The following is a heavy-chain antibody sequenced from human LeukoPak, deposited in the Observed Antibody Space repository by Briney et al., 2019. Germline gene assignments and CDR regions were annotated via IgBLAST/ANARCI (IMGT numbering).Heavy chain of an antibody. D-gene: IGHD2-15*01. CDR2: IYYSGST. CDR3: ARARLGGYCSGGSCCHFDY. Sequence: SGPTLVKPSETLSLTCTVSGGSVSSGSYYWSWIRQPPEKGLEWIGYIYYSGSTNYNPSLKSRVTISVDTSKNQFSLKLSSVTAADTAVYYCARARLGGYCSGGSCCHFDYWGQGTLVTVSS. J-gene: IGHJ4*02. CDR1: GGSVSSGSYY. V-gene: IGHV4-61*01.